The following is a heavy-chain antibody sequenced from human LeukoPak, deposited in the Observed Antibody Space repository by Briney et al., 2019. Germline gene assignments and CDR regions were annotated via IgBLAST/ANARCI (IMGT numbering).Heavy chain of an antibody. V-gene: IGHV4-4*07. CDR3: ARGDLIWYYYDSSPGY. D-gene: IGHD3-22*01. CDR1: GGSISSYY. Sequence: SETLSLTCTVSGGSISSYYWSWIRQPAGKGLEWIGRIYTSGSTNYNPSLKSRVTMSVDTSKNQFSLKLSSVTAADTAVYYCARGDLIWYYYDSSPGYWGQGTLVTVSS. CDR2: IYTSGST. J-gene: IGHJ4*02.